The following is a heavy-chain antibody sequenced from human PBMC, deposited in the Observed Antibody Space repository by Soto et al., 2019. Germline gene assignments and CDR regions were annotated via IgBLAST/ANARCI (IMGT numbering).Heavy chain of an antibody. Sequence: ASVKVSCKASGGTFSSYTISWVRQAPGQGLEWMGRISAYNGNTNYAQKLQGRVTMTTDTSTSTAYMELRSLRSDDTAVYYCARDDDILTGYGFDYWGQGTLVTVSS. CDR1: GGTFSSYT. CDR3: ARDDDILTGYGFDY. J-gene: IGHJ4*02. V-gene: IGHV1-18*01. D-gene: IGHD3-9*01. CDR2: ISAYNGNT.